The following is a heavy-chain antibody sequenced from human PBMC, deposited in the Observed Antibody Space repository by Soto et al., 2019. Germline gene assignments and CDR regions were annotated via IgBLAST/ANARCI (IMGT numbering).Heavy chain of an antibody. V-gene: IGHV1-2*02. CDR2: INPNSGGT. CDR3: ARDLGTVTSDYFGAMDV. Sequence: QVQLVQSGAEVKKPGASVKVSCKASGYTFTGYYMHWVRQAPGQGLEWMGWINPNSGGTNYAQKFQGRVTMTRDTSSSTDYMELSRLKSDDTAVYYCARDLGTVTSDYFGAMDVWGQGTTVTDSS. D-gene: IGHD4-17*01. CDR1: GYTFTGYY. J-gene: IGHJ6*02.